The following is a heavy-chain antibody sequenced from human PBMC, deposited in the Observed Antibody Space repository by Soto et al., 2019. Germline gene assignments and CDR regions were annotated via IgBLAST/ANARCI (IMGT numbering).Heavy chain of an antibody. V-gene: IGHV3-30*18. J-gene: IGHJ4*02. D-gene: IGHD5-18*01. CDR1: GFTFSSYG. CDR3: AKAVTAMDHFDY. Sequence: GGSLRLSCAASGFTFSSYGMHWVRQAPGKGLEWVAVISYDGSNKYYADSVKGRFTISRDNSKNTLYLQMNSLRAEDTAVYYCAKAVTAMDHFDYWGQGTLVTV. CDR2: ISYDGSNK.